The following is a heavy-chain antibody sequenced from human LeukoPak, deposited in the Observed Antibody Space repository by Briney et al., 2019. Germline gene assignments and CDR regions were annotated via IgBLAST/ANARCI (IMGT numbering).Heavy chain of an antibody. J-gene: IGHJ4*02. V-gene: IGHV3-53*01. CDR3: AKDSSLRTSYHGYFDF. D-gene: IGHD3-16*01. Sequence: PGGSLRLSCAASGFTVSSNYMSWVRQAPGKGLEWVSVIYSGGTTYYADSVKGRFTISRDNSKNTLYLQMNSLRAEDTAVYYCAKDSSLRTSYHGYFDFWGQGALVTVSS. CDR2: IYSGGTT. CDR1: GFTVSSNY.